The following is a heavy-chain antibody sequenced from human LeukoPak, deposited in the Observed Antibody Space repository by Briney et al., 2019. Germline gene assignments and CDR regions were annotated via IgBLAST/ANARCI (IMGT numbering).Heavy chain of an antibody. CDR1: GFTFSNAW. CDR2: IKSKTDGGTT. CDR3: TTDRHSWPEGYFDY. V-gene: IGHV3-15*01. D-gene: IGHD6-13*01. Sequence: KTGGSLRLSCAASGFTFSNAWMSWVRQAPGKGLEWVGRIKSKTDGGTTDYAAPVKGRFTISRDDSKNTLYLQMNSLKTEDTAVYYCTTDRHSWPEGYFDYWGQGTLVTVSS. J-gene: IGHJ4*02.